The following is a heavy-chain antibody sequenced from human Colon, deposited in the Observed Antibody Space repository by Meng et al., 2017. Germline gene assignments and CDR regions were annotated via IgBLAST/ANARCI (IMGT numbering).Heavy chain of an antibody. D-gene: IGHD6-13*01. J-gene: IGHJ4*02. CDR3: ARDRGPYSSSWYVQDY. CDR1: GFTFSSYA. CDR2: ISYDGSNK. V-gene: IGHV3-30*01. Sequence: GGSLRLSCAASGFTFSSYAMHWVRQAPGKGLEWVAVISYDGSNKYYADSVKGRFTISRDNSKNTLYLQMNSLRAEDTAVYYCARDRGPYSSSWYVQDYWGQGTRVTVSS.